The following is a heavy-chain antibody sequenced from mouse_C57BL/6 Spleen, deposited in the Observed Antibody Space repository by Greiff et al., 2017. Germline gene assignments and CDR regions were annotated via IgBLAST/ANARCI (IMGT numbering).Heavy chain of an antibody. J-gene: IGHJ3*01. D-gene: IGHD2-13*01. CDR2: IHPYNGGT. Sequence: VQLQQSGPVLVKPGASVKMSCKASGSTFTDYYMNWVKQSHGKSLEWIGVIHPYNGGTNYNEKFKGKATLTVDKSASTAYMELNSLTSEDSAVYYGARTSDVVTWFAYWGQGPLVTVSA. V-gene: IGHV1-19*01. CDR3: ARTSDVVTWFAY. CDR1: GSTFTDYY.